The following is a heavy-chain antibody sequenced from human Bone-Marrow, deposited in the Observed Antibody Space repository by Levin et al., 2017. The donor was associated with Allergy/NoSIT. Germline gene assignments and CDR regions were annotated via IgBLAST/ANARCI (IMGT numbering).Heavy chain of an antibody. Sequence: PGGSLRLSCVGSGFTFDGFAMHWVRQAPGKGLEWVSGIDWNSGRIGYADSVKGRFTISRNNAKNSLDLQMNSLRAEDTALYFCTKDIAPGGTDVWGQGTTVTVSS. V-gene: IGHV3-9*01. CDR3: TKDIAPGGTDV. CDR2: IDWNSGRI. J-gene: IGHJ6*02. D-gene: IGHD1-26*01. CDR1: GFTFDGFA.